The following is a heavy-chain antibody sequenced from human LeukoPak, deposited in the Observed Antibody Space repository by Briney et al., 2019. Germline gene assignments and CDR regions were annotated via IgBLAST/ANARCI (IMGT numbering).Heavy chain of an antibody. V-gene: IGHV3-53*01. J-gene: IGHJ4*02. D-gene: IGHD5-18*01. CDR2: IYSGGST. CDR1: GFTVSSNY. CDR3: ARAGYSYGQFDY. Sequence: GGSLRLSCAASGFTVSSNYMSWVRQAPGKGLEWVSVIYSGGSTYYADSVKGRFTISRDNSKNTLYLQMNSLRAEDTAVYYCARAGYSYGQFDYRGQGTLVTVSS.